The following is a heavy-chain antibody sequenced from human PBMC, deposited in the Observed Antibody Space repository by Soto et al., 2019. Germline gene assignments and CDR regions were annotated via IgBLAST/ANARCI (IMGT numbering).Heavy chain of an antibody. D-gene: IGHD3-10*01. V-gene: IGHV3-23*01. J-gene: IGHJ4*02. Sequence: GGSLRLSCAASGVSVTNAWMNWVRQAPGKGLEWVSAISGSGGSTYYADSVKGRFTISRDNSKNTLYLQMNSLRAEDTAVYYCAKARDYYGSGPPTNWGQGTLVTVSS. CDR2: ISGSGGST. CDR3: AKARDYYGSGPPTN. CDR1: GVSVTNAW.